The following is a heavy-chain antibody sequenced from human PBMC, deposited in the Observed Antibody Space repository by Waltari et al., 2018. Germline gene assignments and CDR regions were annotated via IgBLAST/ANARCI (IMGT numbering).Heavy chain of an antibody. CDR2: INVGNGNT. CDR1: GYSFISYV. CDR3: ARDGVVPVAIGYGMDV. V-gene: IGHV1-3*01. Sequence: QVQVVQSGAEVKKPGASVKVSCKASGYSFISYVLHWVRQAPGQRLEWMGWINVGNGNTKYSQRFQGRVTITRDTSATIVYMELSSLRFEDTAVYYCARDGVVPVAIGYGMDVWGQGTTVTVSS. J-gene: IGHJ6*02. D-gene: IGHD2-2*02.